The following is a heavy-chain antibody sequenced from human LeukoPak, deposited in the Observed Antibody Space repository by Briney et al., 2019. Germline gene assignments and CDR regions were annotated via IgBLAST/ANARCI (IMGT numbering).Heavy chain of an antibody. Sequence: PSETLSLTCTVSGGSISSYYWNWIRQPPGKGLEWIGYIYYSGITNHNPSLKSRVTISVDTSKNQFSLKLSSVTAADTAVYYCASGGGYAPYLEHWGQGTLVTVSS. CDR3: ASGGGYAPYLEH. CDR1: GGSISSYY. D-gene: IGHD5-12*01. V-gene: IGHV4-59*01. CDR2: IYYSGIT. J-gene: IGHJ4*02.